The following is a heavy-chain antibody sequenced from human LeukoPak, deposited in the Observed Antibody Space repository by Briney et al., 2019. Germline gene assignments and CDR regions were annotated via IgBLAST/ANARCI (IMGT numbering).Heavy chain of an antibody. J-gene: IGHJ5*02. Sequence: PGRPLRLSCAASGFTFSSYGMHWVRQAPGKGLEWVAVIWYDGSNKYYADSVKGRFTISRDNSKNTLYLQMNSLRAEDTAVYYCARDRRIFGSGWFDPWGQGTLVTVSS. CDR3: ARDRRIFGSGWFDP. D-gene: IGHD2-15*01. CDR2: IWYDGSNK. CDR1: GFTFSSYG. V-gene: IGHV3-33*01.